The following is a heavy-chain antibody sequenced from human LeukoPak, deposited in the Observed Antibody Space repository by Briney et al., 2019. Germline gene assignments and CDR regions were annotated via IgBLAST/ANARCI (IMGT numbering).Heavy chain of an antibody. CDR1: GLTFSSYA. V-gene: IGHV3-30-3*01. CDR3: ARDREAYSSSWYYFDY. Sequence: GGSLRLSCAASGLTFSSYAMHWVRQAPGKGLEWVAVISYDGSNKYYADSVKGRFTISRDNSKNTLYLQMNSLRAEDTAVYYCARDREAYSSSWYYFDYWGQGTLVTVSS. CDR2: ISYDGSNK. D-gene: IGHD6-13*01. J-gene: IGHJ4*02.